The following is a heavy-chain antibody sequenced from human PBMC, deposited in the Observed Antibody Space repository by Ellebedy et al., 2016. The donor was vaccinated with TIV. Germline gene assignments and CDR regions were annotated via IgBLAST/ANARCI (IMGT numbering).Heavy chain of an antibody. CDR3: ARDIGGANSDY. CDR1: GGSFSGYY. J-gene: IGHJ4*02. Sequence: MPGGSLRLSCAVYGGSFSGYYWSWIRQPPGKGLEWIGKINHSGSPNYNPSLKSRVTISVDTSKNQFSLKLSSVTAAETAVYYCARDIGGANSDYWGQGTLVTVSS. V-gene: IGHV4-34*01. CDR2: INHSGSP. D-gene: IGHD4/OR15-4a*01.